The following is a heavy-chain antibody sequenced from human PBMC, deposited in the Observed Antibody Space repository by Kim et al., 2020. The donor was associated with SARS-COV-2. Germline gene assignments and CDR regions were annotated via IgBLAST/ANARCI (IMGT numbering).Heavy chain of an antibody. CDR3: AKQESGASGSFSD. J-gene: IGHJ4*02. CDR1: GFTFSRYV. CDR2: FSGSGGST. D-gene: IGHD3-10*01. Sequence: GGSLRLSCAASGFTFSRYVMSWVRQAPGKGLEWVSSFSGSGGSTYYADSVRGRFTISRDNSKNTLFLQMNNLRAEDTAIYYCAKQESGASGSFSDWGQGTLVTVSS. V-gene: IGHV3-23*01.